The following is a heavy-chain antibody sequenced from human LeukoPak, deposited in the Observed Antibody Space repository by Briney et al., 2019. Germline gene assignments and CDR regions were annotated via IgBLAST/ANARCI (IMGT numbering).Heavy chain of an antibody. CDR3: AKGYSSSFVWYFDY. J-gene: IGHJ4*02. V-gene: IGHV3-9*01. CDR2: ISWNSGSI. D-gene: IGHD6-13*01. CDR1: GFTFDDYA. Sequence: GGSLRLSCAASGFTFDDYAMHWVRQAPGKGLEWVSGISWNSGSIGYADSVKGRFTISRDNAKNSLYLQMNSLRAEDTALYYCAKGYSSSFVWYFDYWGQGTLVTVSS.